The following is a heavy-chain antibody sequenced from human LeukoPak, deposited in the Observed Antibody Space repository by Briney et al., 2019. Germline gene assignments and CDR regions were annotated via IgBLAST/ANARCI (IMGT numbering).Heavy chain of an antibody. CDR2: MNPYSANT. V-gene: IGHV1-8*03. J-gene: IGHJ5*02. Sequence: ASVKVSCKASGYTFTGYYMHWVRQAPGQGLEWMGWMNPYSANTGYAQNFQGRITITRNTSISTAYMELSSLRSEDTAVYYCARTQRLVLRSPLDPWGQGTLVTVSS. CDR3: ARTQRLVLRSPLDP. D-gene: IGHD6-13*01. CDR1: GYTFTGYY.